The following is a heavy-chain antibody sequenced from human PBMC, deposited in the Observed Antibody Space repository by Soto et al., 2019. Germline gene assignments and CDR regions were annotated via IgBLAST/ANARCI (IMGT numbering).Heavy chain of an antibody. CDR3: ARVLTYYDFWSGSAYYYMDV. D-gene: IGHD3-3*01. Sequence: SETLSLTCAVYGGSFSGYYWSWIRQPPGKGLEWIGEINHSGSTNYNPSLKSRVTISVDTSKNQFSLKLSSVTAADTAVYYCARVLTYYDFWSGSAYYYMDVWGKGTTVTVSS. CDR2: INHSGST. J-gene: IGHJ6*03. V-gene: IGHV4-34*01. CDR1: GGSFSGYY.